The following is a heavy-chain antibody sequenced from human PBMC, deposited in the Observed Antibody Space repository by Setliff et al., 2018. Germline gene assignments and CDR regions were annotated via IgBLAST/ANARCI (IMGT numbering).Heavy chain of an antibody. CDR3: ARERGDIVSTTSYYYYMDV. CDR1: GYIFTTYG. V-gene: IGHV1-18*01. CDR2: ISTYTGKT. J-gene: IGHJ6*03. Sequence: ASVKVSCKASGYIFTTYGFNWVRQAPGQGLEWMGMISTYTGKTTYAQKFQGRVTMTTDTSTGTGYMELRSLRSDDTAVYYCARERGDIVSTTSYYYYMDVWGKGTTVTVSS. D-gene: IGHD5-12*01.